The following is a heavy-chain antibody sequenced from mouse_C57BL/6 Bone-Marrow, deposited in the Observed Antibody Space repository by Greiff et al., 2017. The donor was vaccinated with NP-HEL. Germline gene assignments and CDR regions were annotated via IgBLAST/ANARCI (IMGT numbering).Heavy chain of an antibody. Sequence: EVQVVESGAELVRPGASVKLSCTASGFNITDDYMHWVKQRPEQGLEWIGWIDPENGDTEYASKFQGKATITADTSSNTAYLQLSSLTSEDTAVYYCTTWGYYWYFDVWGTGTTVTVSS. CDR1: GFNITDDY. J-gene: IGHJ1*03. CDR3: TTWGYYWYFDV. V-gene: IGHV14-4*01. CDR2: IDPENGDT. D-gene: IGHD2-2*01.